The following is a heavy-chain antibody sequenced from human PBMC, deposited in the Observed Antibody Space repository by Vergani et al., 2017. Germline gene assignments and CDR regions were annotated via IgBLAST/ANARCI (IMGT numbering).Heavy chain of an antibody. CDR1: GFISSSYW. CDR3: AREDYGKTYYYYYMDV. V-gene: IGHV3-7*01. CDR2: VNQDGSEK. J-gene: IGHJ6*03. Sequence: EGQLVESGGDWVQRGGSLRLSCAASGFISSSYWMSWVRQAPGKGLEWVANVNQDGSEKYYVDSVRGRFTISRDNAKNSIYLQMNSLRAEDTAVYYCAREDYGKTYYYYYMDVWGKGTTVTVSS. D-gene: IGHD4-17*01.